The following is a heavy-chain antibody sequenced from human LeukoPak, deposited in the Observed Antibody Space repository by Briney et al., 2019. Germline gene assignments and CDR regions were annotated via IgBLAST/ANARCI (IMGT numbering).Heavy chain of an antibody. D-gene: IGHD6-13*01. J-gene: IGHJ4*02. Sequence: SGGSLRLSCAASGFTFSSYWMSWVRQAPGKGLEWVANIKQDGSEKIYVDSVKGRFTISRDNAKSSLYLQMNSLRVEDTALYYCAVIVAAGTGGFDSWGQGTLVTVSS. CDR1: GFTFSSYW. CDR2: IKQDGSEK. CDR3: AVIVAAGTGGFDS. V-gene: IGHV3-7*01.